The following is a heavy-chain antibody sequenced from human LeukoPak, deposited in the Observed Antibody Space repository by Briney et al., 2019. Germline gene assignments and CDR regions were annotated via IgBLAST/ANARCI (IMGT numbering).Heavy chain of an antibody. Sequence: GGSLRLSCAASGFTFSTSGMHWVRQAPGKGLEWVAVISYDGSNKYYADSVKGRFTISRDNSKNTLYLQMNSLRAEDTAVYYCAKDVLTMVRGVIILRGADYWGQGTLVTVSS. D-gene: IGHD3-10*01. CDR2: ISYDGSNK. CDR1: GFTFSTSG. J-gene: IGHJ4*02. V-gene: IGHV3-30*18. CDR3: AKDVLTMVRGVIILRGADY.